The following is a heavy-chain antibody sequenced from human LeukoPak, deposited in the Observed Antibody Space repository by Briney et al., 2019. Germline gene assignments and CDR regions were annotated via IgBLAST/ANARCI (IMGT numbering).Heavy chain of an antibody. V-gene: IGHV4-34*01. Sequence: SETLSLTCAVYGGSFSGYYWSWIRQPPGKGLEWIGEIYHSGSTNYNPSLKSRVTISVDKSKNQFSLKLSSVTAADTAVYYCARDKSSGWYFRGGFDYWGQGTLVTVSS. CDR3: ARDKSSGWYFRGGFDY. CDR1: GGSFSGYY. J-gene: IGHJ4*02. D-gene: IGHD6-19*01. CDR2: IYHSGST.